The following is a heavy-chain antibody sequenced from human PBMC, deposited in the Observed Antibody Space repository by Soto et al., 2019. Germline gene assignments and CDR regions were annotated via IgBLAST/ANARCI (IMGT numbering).Heavy chain of an antibody. Sequence: EVQLVESGGGLVQPGGSLKLSCAASGFIFSDSALHWVRQASGKGLEWVGRIRRKANNYATTYAASVEGRFAISRDDSKNTAYLQMNSLKTEDTAIYYCTREIDVWSGYPRYYIDYWGQGTLVTVSS. CDR3: TREIDVWSGYPRYYIDY. J-gene: IGHJ4*02. V-gene: IGHV3-73*02. CDR1: GFIFSDSA. D-gene: IGHD3-3*01. CDR2: IRRKANNYAT.